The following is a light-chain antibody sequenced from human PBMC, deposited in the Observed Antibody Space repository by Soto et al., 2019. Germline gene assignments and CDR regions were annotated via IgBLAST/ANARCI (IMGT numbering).Light chain of an antibody. Sequence: QSVLTQPASVSGSPGQSITISCTGTSSDVGSYNFVSWYQQHPGKAPKLMIYGVTNRPSGVSNRFSGSKSDNTASLTISGLQAEDEADYYCSSYTTNTAVVFGGGTKLTVL. V-gene: IGLV2-14*01. J-gene: IGLJ2*01. CDR2: GVT. CDR3: SSYTTNTAVV. CDR1: SSDVGSYNF.